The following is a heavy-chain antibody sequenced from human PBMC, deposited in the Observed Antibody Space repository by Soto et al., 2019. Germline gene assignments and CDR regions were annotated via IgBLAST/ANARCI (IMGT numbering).Heavy chain of an antibody. Sequence: PSETLSLTCAVYGGSFSGYYWSWIRQPPGKGLEWIGEINHSGSTNYNPSLKSRVTISVDTSKNQFSLKLSSVTAADTAVYYCVRGGLGYKDIVVVPAAIGQNYFDYWGQGTLVTVSS. D-gene: IGHD2-2*02. CDR2: INHSGST. CDR1: GGSFSGYY. CDR3: VRGGLGYKDIVVVPAAIGQNYFDY. J-gene: IGHJ4*02. V-gene: IGHV4-34*01.